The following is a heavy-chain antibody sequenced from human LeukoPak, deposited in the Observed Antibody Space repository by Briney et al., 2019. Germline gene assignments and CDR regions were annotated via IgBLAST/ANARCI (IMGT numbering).Heavy chain of an antibody. V-gene: IGHV4-39*07. J-gene: IGHJ6*03. CDR2: IYYSGST. Sequence: PSETLSLTCTVSGGSISSSSYYWGWIRQPPGKGLEWIGSIYYSGSTYYNPSLKSRVTISVDTSKNQFSLKLSSVTAADTAVYYCARVMGYYYDSSGYYNYYYYMDVWGKGTTVTVSS. CDR3: ARVMGYYYDSSGYYNYYYYMDV. CDR1: GGSISSSSYY. D-gene: IGHD3-22*01.